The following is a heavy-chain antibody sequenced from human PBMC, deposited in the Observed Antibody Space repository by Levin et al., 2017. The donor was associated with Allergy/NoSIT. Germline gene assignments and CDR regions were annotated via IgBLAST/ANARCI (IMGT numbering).Heavy chain of an antibody. CDR1: GFTVSSNY. Sequence: GESLKISCAASGFTVSSNYMSWVRQAPGKGLEWVSVIYSGGSTYYADSVKGRFTISRDNSKNTLYLQMNSLRAEDTAVYYCARDQDDQPDYWGQGTLVTVSS. D-gene: IGHD2-2*01. J-gene: IGHJ4*02. V-gene: IGHV3-66*01. CDR3: ARDQDDQPDY. CDR2: IYSGGST.